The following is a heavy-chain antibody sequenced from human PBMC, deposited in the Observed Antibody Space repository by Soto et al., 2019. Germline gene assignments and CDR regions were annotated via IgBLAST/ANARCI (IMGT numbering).Heavy chain of an antibody. CDR3: ASGTYCSSASCPNYYYAMDV. CDR1: GFSLDTYS. D-gene: IGHD2-2*01. Sequence: GESLKISCAASGFSLDTYSMNWVRRAPGKGLEWVSYISSSSNYIYYADSVKGRFTISRDNAKNSLYLEMNSLRAEDTAVYYCASGTYCSSASCPNYYYAMDVWGQGTTVTVSS. J-gene: IGHJ6*02. V-gene: IGHV3-21*01. CDR2: ISSSSNYI.